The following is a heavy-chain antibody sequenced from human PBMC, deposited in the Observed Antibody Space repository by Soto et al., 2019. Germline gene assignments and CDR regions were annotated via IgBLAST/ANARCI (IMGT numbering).Heavy chain of an antibody. J-gene: IGHJ4*02. CDR1: GFTFSDYY. D-gene: IGHD2-8*01. V-gene: IGHV3-11*06. CDR2: ISSSSSYT. CDR3: ARPPRVPDIVLMVYDQPPHLPDY. Sequence: QVQLVASGGGLVKPGGSLRLSCAASGFTFSDYYMSWIRQAPGKGLEWVSYISSSSSYTNYADSVKGRFTISRDNAKNSLYLQMNSLRAEDTAVYYCARPPRVPDIVLMVYDQPPHLPDYWGQGTLVTVSS.